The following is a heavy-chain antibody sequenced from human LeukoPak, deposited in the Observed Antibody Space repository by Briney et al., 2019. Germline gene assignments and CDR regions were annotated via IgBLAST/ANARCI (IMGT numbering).Heavy chain of an antibody. V-gene: IGHV1-69*04. CDR1: GGTFSSYA. D-gene: IGHD6-6*01. Sequence: SVKVSCKASGGTFSSYAISWVRQAPGQGLEWMGRIIPILGIANYAQKFQGRVTTTADKSTSTAYMELSSLRSEDTAVYYCAREEFRAARIHDYWGQGTLVTVSS. CDR2: IIPILGIA. CDR3: AREEFRAARIHDY. J-gene: IGHJ4*02.